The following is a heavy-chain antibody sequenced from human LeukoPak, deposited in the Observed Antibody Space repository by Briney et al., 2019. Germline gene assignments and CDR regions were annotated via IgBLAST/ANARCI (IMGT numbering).Heavy chain of an antibody. CDR3: ARGLSYSSSWYDYYYYMDV. D-gene: IGHD6-13*01. Sequence: PSETLSLTCAVYGGSFSGYDWSWIRQPPGKGLEWIGEINHSGSTNYNPSLKSRVTISVDTSKNQFSLKLSSVTAADTAVYYCARGLSYSSSWYDYYYYMDVWGKGTTVTVSS. V-gene: IGHV4-34*01. J-gene: IGHJ6*03. CDR2: INHSGST. CDR1: GGSFSGYD.